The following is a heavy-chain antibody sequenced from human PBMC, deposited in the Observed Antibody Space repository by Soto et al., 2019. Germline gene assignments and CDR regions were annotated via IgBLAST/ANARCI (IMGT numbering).Heavy chain of an antibody. V-gene: IGHV3-74*01. D-gene: IGHD3-10*01. CDR3: ARTWGSGSYYKAVPFFYYYYGMDV. J-gene: IGHJ6*02. Sequence: PGGSLRLSCAASGFTFSSYWMHWVRQAPGKELVRVSRFNSDVSSTSYADSVKGLFIISRDNAKNTLYLQMNSLRAEDTAVYYCARTWGSGSYYKAVPFFYYYYGMDVWGQGTTVTVS. CDR1: GFTFSSYW. CDR2: FNSDVSST.